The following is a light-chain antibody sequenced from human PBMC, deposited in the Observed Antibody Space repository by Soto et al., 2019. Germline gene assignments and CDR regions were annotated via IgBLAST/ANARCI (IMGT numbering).Light chain of an antibody. J-gene: IGKJ1*01. CDR2: GAS. CDR3: QQYHDWGE. V-gene: IGKV3-15*01. Sequence: EIVMTQSPATLSVSPGERATLSCRASQSVSVNLAWYQQKPGQAPRLLIYGASTRATGIPARFSGSGSGTEFPLTISSLQSEDFAVYYCQQYHDWGEFGQGNKVEIK. CDR1: QSVSVN.